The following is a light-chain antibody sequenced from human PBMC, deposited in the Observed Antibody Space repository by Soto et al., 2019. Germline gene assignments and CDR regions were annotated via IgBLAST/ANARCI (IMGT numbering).Light chain of an antibody. CDR2: DGS. CDR3: QQRANGVT. V-gene: IGKV3-11*01. Sequence: EIVLTQSPATLSLSPGERAILYCRTSQSISAYLAWYQQKPGLPPRLLIYDGSNRATGVPARFSGSGSGTDFTLTISSLEPEDIAAYYCQQRANGVTFGPGTKLDIK. CDR1: QSISAY. J-gene: IGKJ3*01.